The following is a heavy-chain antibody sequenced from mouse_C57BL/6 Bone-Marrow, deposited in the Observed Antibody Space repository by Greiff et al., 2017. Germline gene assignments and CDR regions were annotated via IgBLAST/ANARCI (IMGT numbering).Heavy chain of an antibody. CDR2: IYPRSGNT. D-gene: IGHD1-1*01. Sequence: QQSGAELARPGASVKLSCKASGYTFTSYGISWVKQRTGQGLEWIGEIYPRSGNTYYNEKFKGKATLTADKSSSTAYMELRSLTSEDSAVYFCATNYYGSSYVLDYWGQGTTLTVSS. CDR3: ATNYYGSSYVLDY. V-gene: IGHV1-81*01. J-gene: IGHJ2*01. CDR1: GYTFTSYG.